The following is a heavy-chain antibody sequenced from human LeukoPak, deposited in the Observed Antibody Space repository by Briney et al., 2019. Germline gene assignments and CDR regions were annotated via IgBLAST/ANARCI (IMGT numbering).Heavy chain of an antibody. Sequence: ASVKVSCKASGYTFTGYYLFWVRQAPGQGLEWMGWINPNTGDTRYGQKFQGRVTLTRDTSIRTTYMELSSLRSDDTAVYYCARDERFCNGDNHYPDSGYRGQGTLVTVSS. CDR3: ARDERFCNGDNHYPDSGY. CDR1: GYTFTGYY. V-gene: IGHV1-2*02. D-gene: IGHD2-15*01. J-gene: IGHJ4*02. CDR2: INPNTGDT.